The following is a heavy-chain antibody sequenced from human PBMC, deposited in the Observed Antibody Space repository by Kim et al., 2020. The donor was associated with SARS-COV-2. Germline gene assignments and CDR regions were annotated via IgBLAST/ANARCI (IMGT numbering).Heavy chain of an antibody. V-gene: IGHV3-23*01. D-gene: IGHD2-2*03. Sequence: GGSLRRSCTTSGFTFTGYAMSWVRQAPGKGLEWVSSIDGSDGTTYYVDSVKGRFTISRDNSKNTLYLQMSNLRADDTAVYYCMKGGWGWIWDHWGQGTLVTVSS. CDR1: GFTFTGYA. J-gene: IGHJ4*02. CDR3: MKGGWGWIWDH. CDR2: IDGSDGTT.